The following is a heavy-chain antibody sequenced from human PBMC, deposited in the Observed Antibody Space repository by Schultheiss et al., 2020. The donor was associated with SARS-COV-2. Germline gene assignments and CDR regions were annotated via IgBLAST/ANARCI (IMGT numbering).Heavy chain of an antibody. J-gene: IGHJ3*02. CDR2: IYHSGST. D-gene: IGHD2-15*01. CDR3: ARVSLLLRAFDI. Sequence: SETLSLTCAVSGGSISSSNWWSWVRQPPGKGLEWIGEIYHSGSTNYNPSLKSRVTISVDTSKNQFSLKLSSVTAADTAVYYCARVSLLLRAFDIWGQGTMVTVSS. V-gene: IGHV4-4*02. CDR1: GGSISSSNW.